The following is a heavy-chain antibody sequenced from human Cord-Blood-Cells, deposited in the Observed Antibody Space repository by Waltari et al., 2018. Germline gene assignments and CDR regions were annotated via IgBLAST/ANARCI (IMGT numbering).Heavy chain of an antibody. CDR3: ARRILETAMVDY. V-gene: IGHV4-39*07. CDR2: IYYSGST. D-gene: IGHD5-18*01. Sequence: QLQLQESGPGLVKPSETLSLTCTVSGGSISSSSYYWGWIRQPPGKGLAWIGSIYYSGSTYYNPSLKSRVTISVDTSKNQFSLKLSSVTAADTAVYYCARRILETAMVDYWGQGTLVTVSS. J-gene: IGHJ4*02. CDR1: GGSISSSSYY.